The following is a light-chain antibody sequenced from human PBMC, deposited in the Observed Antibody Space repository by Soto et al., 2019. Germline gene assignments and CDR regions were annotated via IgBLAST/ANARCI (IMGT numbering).Light chain of an antibody. CDR2: GAS. V-gene: IGKV3-20*01. J-gene: IGKJ1*01. CDR1: QSVSNNY. Sequence: SCRASQSVSNNYLAWYQQKPGQAPRLLIYGASNRATGIPDRFSGSGSGTDFSLHISTLELEVLAVYSCRPYVPLGRFGYGTEVDIK. CDR3: RPYVPLGR.